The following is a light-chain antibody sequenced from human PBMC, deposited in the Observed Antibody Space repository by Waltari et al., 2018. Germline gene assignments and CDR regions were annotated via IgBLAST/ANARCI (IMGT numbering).Light chain of an antibody. CDR3: QKYVSLPAT. J-gene: IGKJ1*01. Sequence: DIVLTQSPGTLSLSPGEGAPLSCRASQRVSRSLAWYQQKPGQAPSLLIYDASTRATGIPDRFSGSGSGTDFSLTISRLEPEDFAVYYCQKYVSLPATFGQGTTVEIK. CDR2: DAS. V-gene: IGKV3-20*01. CDR1: QRVSRS.